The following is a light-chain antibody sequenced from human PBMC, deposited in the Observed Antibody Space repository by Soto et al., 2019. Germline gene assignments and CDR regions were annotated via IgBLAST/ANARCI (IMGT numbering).Light chain of an antibody. V-gene: IGLV1-36*01. CDR2: YDD. CDR3: AAWDDSLNSVV. Sequence: QSVLTQPPSVSEAPRQRVTISCSGSSSNIGNNAVNWYQQLPGKAPKLLIYYDDLLPSGVSDRFSGSKSGTSASLAISGLQSEDEADYYCAAWDDSLNSVVFGGGTKLPVL. CDR1: SSNIGNNA. J-gene: IGLJ2*01.